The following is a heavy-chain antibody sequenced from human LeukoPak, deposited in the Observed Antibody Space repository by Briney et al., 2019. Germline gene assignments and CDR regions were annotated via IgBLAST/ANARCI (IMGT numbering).Heavy chain of an antibody. CDR1: GYTFTSYH. CDR2: INPSGGST. CDR3: ARAFGESSSRAVWFDP. D-gene: IGHD6-6*01. J-gene: IGHJ5*02. Sequence: ASVKVSCKASGYTFTSYHMHWMRQAPGQGLEWMGIINPSGGSTSYAQKFQGRVTMTRDMSTSTVYMELSSLRSEDTAVYYCARAFGESSSRAVWFDPWGQGTLVTVSS. V-gene: IGHV1-46*01.